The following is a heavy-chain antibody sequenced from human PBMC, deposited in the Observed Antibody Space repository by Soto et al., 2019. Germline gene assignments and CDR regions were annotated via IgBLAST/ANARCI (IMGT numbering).Heavy chain of an antibody. Sequence: QVQLVESGGGVVQPGRSLRLSCAASGFTFSSYGMHWVRQAPGKGLEWVAVIWYDGSNKYYADSVKGRFTISRDNSKNTLYLQMNSLRAEDTAVYYCASWGRGEYVWGSYRSDFDYWGQGTLVTVSS. J-gene: IGHJ4*02. D-gene: IGHD3-16*02. V-gene: IGHV3-33*01. CDR2: IWYDGSNK. CDR3: ASWGRGEYVWGSYRSDFDY. CDR1: GFTFSSYG.